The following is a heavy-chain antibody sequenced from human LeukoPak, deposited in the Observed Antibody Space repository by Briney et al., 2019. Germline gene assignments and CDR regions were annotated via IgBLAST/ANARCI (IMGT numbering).Heavy chain of an antibody. CDR1: GFSFNGDW. Sequence: GGSLRLSCAASGFSFNGDWMNWVRQAPGKGLEWVANIKPDGSQTYYGDSVKGRFSISRDNAKRLLFLQMNSLRAENTAVYYCVRDGPAFLDFDYWGQGTLVTVSS. D-gene: IGHD2-2*01. V-gene: IGHV3-7*01. CDR3: VRDGPAFLDFDY. J-gene: IGHJ4*02. CDR2: IKPDGSQT.